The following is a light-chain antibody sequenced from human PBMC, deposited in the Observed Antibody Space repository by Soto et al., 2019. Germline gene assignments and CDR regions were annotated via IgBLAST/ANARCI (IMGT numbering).Light chain of an antibody. CDR1: SSDIGGYNY. CDR2: EVI. J-gene: IGLJ1*01. Sequence: QSVLTQPASVSGSPGQSITISCTGTSSDIGGYNYVSWYQQHPGKAPKLMVYEVINRPSGVSNRFSGARSGNTASPTISGLQAEDEAVYYCASYSTTSTPYVFGTGTKVTV. V-gene: IGLV2-14*01. CDR3: ASYSTTSTPYV.